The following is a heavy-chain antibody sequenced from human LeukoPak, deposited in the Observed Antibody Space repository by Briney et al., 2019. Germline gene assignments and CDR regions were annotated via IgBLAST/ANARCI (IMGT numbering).Heavy chain of an antibody. Sequence: SQTLSLTCDISGHSVSSSSVAWDWVRQSPPRGLEWLGRTYYRSKWYNDYAVSVKGRITINPDTSKNQFSLQLNSVTPEDTAVYYCAREIMVRGELDYWGQGTLVTVSS. J-gene: IGHJ4*02. CDR1: GHSVSSSSVA. V-gene: IGHV6-1*01. CDR3: AREIMVRGELDY. D-gene: IGHD3-10*01. CDR2: TYYRSKWYN.